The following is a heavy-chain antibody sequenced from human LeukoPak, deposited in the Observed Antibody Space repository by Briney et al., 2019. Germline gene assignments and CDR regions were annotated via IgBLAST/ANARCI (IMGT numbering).Heavy chain of an antibody. D-gene: IGHD7-27*01. CDR2: INPNSGGT. J-gene: IGHJ3*02. CDR1: GYTFTGYY. CDR3: ARRADWGADAFDI. V-gene: IGHV1-2*02. Sequence: ASVKVSCKASGYTFTGYYMHWVRQAPGQGLEWMGWINPNSGGTNYAQKFQGRVTMTRDTSISTAYMELGRLRSDDTAVYYCARRADWGADAFDIWGQGTMVTVSS.